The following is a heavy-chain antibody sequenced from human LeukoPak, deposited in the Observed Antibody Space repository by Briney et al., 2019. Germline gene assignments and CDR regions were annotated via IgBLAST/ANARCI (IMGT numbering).Heavy chain of an antibody. Sequence: GGSLRLSCAASGFTFSSYAMSWVRQAPGKGLEWVSAISGSGGSTYYADSVKGRFTISRDNAKNSLYLQMDYLRDDDTAVYYCARDRAKYGGNTNDFWGQGTLVTVSS. V-gene: IGHV3-23*01. J-gene: IGHJ4*02. CDR3: ARDRAKYGGNTNDF. D-gene: IGHD4-23*01. CDR2: ISGSGGST. CDR1: GFTFSSYA.